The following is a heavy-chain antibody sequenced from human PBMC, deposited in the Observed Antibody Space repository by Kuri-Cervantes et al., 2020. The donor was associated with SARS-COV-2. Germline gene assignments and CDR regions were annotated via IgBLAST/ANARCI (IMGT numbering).Heavy chain of an antibody. CDR1: GFTFSSYG. J-gene: IGHJ4*02. CDR2: ISYDGSNK. CDR3: AKDLRLLWFGELLY. V-gene: IGHV3-30*18. D-gene: IGHD3-10*01. Sequence: GGFLRPSCAASGFTFSSYGMHWVRQAPGKGLEWVAVISYDGSNKYYADSVRGRFTISRDNSKNTLYPQMNSLRAEDTAVYYCAKDLRLLWFGELLYWGQGTLVTVSS.